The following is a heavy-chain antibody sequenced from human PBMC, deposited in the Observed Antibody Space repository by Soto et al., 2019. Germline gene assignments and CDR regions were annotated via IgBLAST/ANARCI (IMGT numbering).Heavy chain of an antibody. CDR1: GYTFTSYY. CDR2: INPSGGST. J-gene: IGHJ4*02. V-gene: IGHV1-46*01. Sequence: QVQLAQSGAEVKKPGAAVMVSCKASGYTFTSYYMHWVRQAPGQGLEWMGIINPSGGSTSYAQKFQGRVTMTRDTSTSTVYMELSSLRSEDTAVYYCARAPKAAAFDYWGQGTLVTVSS. CDR3: ARAPKAAAFDY. D-gene: IGHD2-15*01.